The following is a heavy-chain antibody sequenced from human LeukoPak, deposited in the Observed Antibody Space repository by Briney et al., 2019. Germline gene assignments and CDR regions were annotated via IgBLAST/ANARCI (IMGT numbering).Heavy chain of an antibody. J-gene: IGHJ4*02. CDR2: IYTSGST. CDR1: GGSISSGSYY. Sequence: SETLSLTCTVSGGSISSGSYYWRWIRQPAGKGLEWIGRIYTSGSTNYNPSLKSRVTISVDTSKNQFSLKLNSVTAADTAVYYCAREYDSSGYDPYYFDYWGQGTLVTVSS. D-gene: IGHD3-22*01. V-gene: IGHV4-61*02. CDR3: AREYDSSGYDPYYFDY.